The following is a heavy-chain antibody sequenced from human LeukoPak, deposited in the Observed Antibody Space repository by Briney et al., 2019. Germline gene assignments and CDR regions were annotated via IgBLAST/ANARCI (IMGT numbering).Heavy chain of an antibody. D-gene: IGHD6-13*01. V-gene: IGHV1-69*04. J-gene: IGHJ5*02. CDR3: ARGVQGQQLVLEGWFDP. CDR1: GGTFSTYA. Sequence: SVMVSCKASGGTFSTYAISWVRQAPGQGLEWMGRIIPFLGISNYAQKFQGRVTITADKSTSTAYMELSSLRSDDTAVYYCARGVQGQQLVLEGWFDPWGQGTLVTVSS. CDR2: IIPFLGIS.